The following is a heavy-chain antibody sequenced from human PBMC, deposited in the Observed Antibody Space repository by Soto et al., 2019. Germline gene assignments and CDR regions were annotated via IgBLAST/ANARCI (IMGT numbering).Heavy chain of an antibody. J-gene: IGHJ6*04. CDR1: GFSLSTSGMC. Sequence: SGPTLVNPTHTLTVTCTFSGFSLSTSGMCVSWIRQPPGKALEWLALIDWDDDKYYSTSLKTRLTISKDTSKNQVVLTMTNMDPVDTATYYCARDISYSRSWYAQRDGYYYYGTDVCGKGPTVTIS. D-gene: IGHD6-13*01. V-gene: IGHV2-70*01. CDR2: IDWDDDK. CDR3: ARDISYSRSWYAQRDGYYYYGTDV.